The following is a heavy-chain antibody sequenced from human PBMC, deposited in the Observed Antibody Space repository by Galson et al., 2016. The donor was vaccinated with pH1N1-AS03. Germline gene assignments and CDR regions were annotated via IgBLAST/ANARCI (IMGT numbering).Heavy chain of an antibody. V-gene: IGHV3-53*01. Sequence: SLRLSCAASGFTINNNYMSWVRQAPGKGLEWVSVIYGGGDTFYADSVKGRFPISRDNSKNTVYLQMNSPRVEDTAVYYCAREPWGSTQGEYWGQGTLVTVSS. J-gene: IGHJ4*02. CDR1: GFTINNNY. CDR2: IYGGGDT. D-gene: IGHD3-16*01. CDR3: AREPWGSTQGEY.